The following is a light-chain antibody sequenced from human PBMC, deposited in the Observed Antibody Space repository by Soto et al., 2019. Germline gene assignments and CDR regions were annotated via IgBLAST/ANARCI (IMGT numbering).Light chain of an antibody. V-gene: IGLV2-14*03. CDR1: SSDVGGYNY. CDR3: SSFRSSNLGV. J-gene: IGLJ1*01. CDR2: HVT. Sequence: QSALTQPASVSGSPGQSITISCTGSSSDVGGYNYVSWYQQHPDKAPKLMIYHVTSRPSGVSDRFSGSKSGNTASLTISGLQAEDEADYYCSSFRSSNLGVFGTGTKLPVL.